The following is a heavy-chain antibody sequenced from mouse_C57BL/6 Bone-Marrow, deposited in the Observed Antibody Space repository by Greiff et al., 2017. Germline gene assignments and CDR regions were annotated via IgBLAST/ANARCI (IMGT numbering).Heavy chain of an antibody. Sequence: VQLQESGAELARPGASVKLSCKASGYTFTSYGISWVKQRTGQGLEWIGEIYPRSGKTYYNEKFKGKATLTADTSSSTAYMELRSLTSEDSAVYFCARFAVYAMDDWGQGTSVTVSS. J-gene: IGHJ4*01. CDR3: ARFAVYAMDD. V-gene: IGHV1-81*01. CDR2: IYPRSGKT. CDR1: GYTFTSYG.